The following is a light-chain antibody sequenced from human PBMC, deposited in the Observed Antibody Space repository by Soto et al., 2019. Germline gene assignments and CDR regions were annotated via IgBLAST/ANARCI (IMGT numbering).Light chain of an antibody. CDR2: GAS. J-gene: IGKJ1*01. V-gene: IGKV1-17*03. CDR3: LQHNTYPWT. Sequence: DIQMTQSPSAMSASVGDRVTITCRASQDINNYLAWFQQKPGKVPKRLIYGASSLQSGVPSRFGGSGSGTEFTLTISSLQPEDFATYFWLQHNTYPWTFGQGTKVEIK. CDR1: QDINNY.